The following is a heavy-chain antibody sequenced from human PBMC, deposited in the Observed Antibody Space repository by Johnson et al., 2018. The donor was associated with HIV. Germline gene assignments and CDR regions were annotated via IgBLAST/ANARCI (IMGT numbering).Heavy chain of an antibody. D-gene: IGHD4-11*01. J-gene: IGHJ3*02. V-gene: IGHV3-11*04. Sequence: QVQLVESGGGLVKAGGSLRLSCAASGFTFSDHYMTWIRQAPGKGLECISSISSSGRTTYYADSVKGRFTISRNNVQNSMLLQMNSLRPEDTAVYHCARVRSSVPYHYSNYPLGAFDIWGQGTMVTVSS. CDR3: ARVRSSVPYHYSNYPLGAFDI. CDR1: GFTFSDHY. CDR2: ISSSGRTT.